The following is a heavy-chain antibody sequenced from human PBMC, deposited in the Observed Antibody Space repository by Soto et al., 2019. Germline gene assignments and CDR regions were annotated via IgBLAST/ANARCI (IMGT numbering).Heavy chain of an antibody. J-gene: IGHJ3*02. Sequence: SVKVSCKASGGTFSSYTISWVRQAPGQGLEWMGRIIPILGIANYAQKFQGRVTITADKSTSTAYMELSSLRSEDTAVYYCATWDIVVVPAARGAFDIWGQGTMVTVSS. D-gene: IGHD2-2*01. CDR2: IIPILGIA. V-gene: IGHV1-69*02. CDR3: ATWDIVVVPAARGAFDI. CDR1: GGTFSSYT.